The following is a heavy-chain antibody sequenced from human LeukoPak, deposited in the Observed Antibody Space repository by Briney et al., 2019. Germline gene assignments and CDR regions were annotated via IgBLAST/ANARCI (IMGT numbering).Heavy chain of an antibody. J-gene: IGHJ4*02. V-gene: IGHV3-11*01. CDR2: ISSNADIV. Sequence: GGSLRLSCSASGFTFSEYYMSWIRQAPGKGLEWVSDISSNADIVSYADFAQGRFTISRDNGDRSLSLQLNSLRAEDTAVYYCARETVAGTFDYWSQGTLVIVSS. CDR1: GFTFSEYY. D-gene: IGHD6-19*01. CDR3: ARETVAGTFDY.